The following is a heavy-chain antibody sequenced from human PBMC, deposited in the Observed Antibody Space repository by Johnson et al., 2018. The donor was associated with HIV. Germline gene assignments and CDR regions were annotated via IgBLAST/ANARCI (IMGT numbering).Heavy chain of an antibody. CDR1: GFTFNTYG. D-gene: IGHD6-13*01. CDR2: IRYDGNSK. CDR3: AKDNAAAAAADAFDI. V-gene: IGHV3-30*02. J-gene: IGHJ3*02. Sequence: VQLVESGGGVVQPGGSLRLSCAASGFTFNTYGMDWVRQAPGKGLEWVAFIRYDGNSKYYIDSVKGRFTVSRDNSKNTLYLQMNSLRAEDTAVYYCAKDNAAAAAADAFDIWGQGTMVTVSS.